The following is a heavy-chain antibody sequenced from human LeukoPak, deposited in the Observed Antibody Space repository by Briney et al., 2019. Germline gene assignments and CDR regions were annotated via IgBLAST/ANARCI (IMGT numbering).Heavy chain of an antibody. CDR1: GYSIIRGYH. Sequence: SETLSLTCTVSGYSIIRGYHWGWVRQPPGKGLEWLGSVHHSGSTYYNPSLKSRLTVSADTSKNQFSLKLDSVTAADTAVYFWARVNFNPDSGGQGTLVTVSS. D-gene: IGHD1-14*01. J-gene: IGHJ4*02. V-gene: IGHV4-38-2*02. CDR2: VHHSGST. CDR3: ARVNFNPDS.